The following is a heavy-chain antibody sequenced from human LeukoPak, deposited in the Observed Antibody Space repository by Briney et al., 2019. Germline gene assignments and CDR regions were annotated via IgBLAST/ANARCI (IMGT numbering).Heavy chain of an antibody. D-gene: IGHD5-12*01. Sequence: ASVKVSCQASGYTFTDYYMHWVRQAPGQGLEWMGWINPNNGGRIYAQKFQGRVAMTRDTSISTAYMELSRLRSDDTAVYYCARDQGTATTHPFDYWGQGTLVTVSS. V-gene: IGHV1-2*02. CDR1: GYTFTDYY. CDR2: INPNNGGR. CDR3: ARDQGTATTHPFDY. J-gene: IGHJ4*02.